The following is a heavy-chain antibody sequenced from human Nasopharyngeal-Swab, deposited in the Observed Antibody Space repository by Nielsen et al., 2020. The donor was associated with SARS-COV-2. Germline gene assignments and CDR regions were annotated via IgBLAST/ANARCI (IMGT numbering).Heavy chain of an antibody. D-gene: IGHD4-17*01. CDR2: IYPGDSDT. V-gene: IGHV5-51*01. CDR3: ARRPTNGDYGAYGMDV. CDR1: GYSFTSYW. Sequence: GESLKISCKGSGYSFTSYWIGWVRQMPGKGLEWMGIIYPGDSDTRYSPSFQGQVTISADKSISTAYLQWSSLKASDTAVYYCARRPTNGDYGAYGMDVWGQGTTVTVSS. J-gene: IGHJ6*02.